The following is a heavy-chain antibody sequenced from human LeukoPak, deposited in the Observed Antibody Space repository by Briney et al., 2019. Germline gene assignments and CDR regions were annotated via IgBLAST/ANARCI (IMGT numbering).Heavy chain of an antibody. Sequence: GGSLRLSCAASGFTVSSNYMSWVRQAPGKGLEWVSAISGSGGSTYYADSVKGRFTISRDNSKNTLYLQMNSLRAEDTAVYYCAKLRAYCGGDCYPEVDYWGQGTLVTVSS. D-gene: IGHD2-21*02. V-gene: IGHV3-23*01. J-gene: IGHJ4*02. CDR1: GFTVSSNY. CDR2: ISGSGGST. CDR3: AKLRAYCGGDCYPEVDY.